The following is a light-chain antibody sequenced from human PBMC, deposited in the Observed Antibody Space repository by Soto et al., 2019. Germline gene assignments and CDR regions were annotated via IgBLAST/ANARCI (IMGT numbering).Light chain of an antibody. CDR1: QTLSSRH. Sequence: VLSQSPGTLSLSPGKRDTLSCRASQTLSSRHLAWYQQKPGQAPRLLIYGSSSRATDIPDRFSGSGSGTDFTLTISSLQPEDFATYYCQHSYSTPLTFGQGTKVDIK. J-gene: IGKJ1*01. CDR3: QHSYSTPLT. CDR2: GSS. V-gene: IGKV3-20*01.